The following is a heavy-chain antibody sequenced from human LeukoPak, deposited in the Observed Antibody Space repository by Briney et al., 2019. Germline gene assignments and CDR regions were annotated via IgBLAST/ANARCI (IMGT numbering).Heavy chain of an antibody. D-gene: IGHD5-12*01. CDR3: AREILSGYDGNDAFDI. CDR2: IYHSGST. CDR1: GYSISSGYY. J-gene: IGHJ3*02. V-gene: IGHV4-38-2*02. Sequence: PSETLSLTCAVSGYSISSGYYWGWIRQPPGKGLEWIGSIYHSGSTYYNPSLKSRVTISVDTSKNQFSLKLSSVTAADTAVYYCAREILSGYDGNDAFDIWGQGTMVSVSS.